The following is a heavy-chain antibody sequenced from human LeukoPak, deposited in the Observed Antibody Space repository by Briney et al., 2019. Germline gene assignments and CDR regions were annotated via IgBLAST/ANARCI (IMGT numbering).Heavy chain of an antibody. Sequence: SETLSLTCAAYGGSFSGYYWSWIRQPPGKGLEWIGEINHSGSTNYNPSLKSRVTISVDTSKNQFSLKLSSVTAADTAVYYCVLGQQLVDYWGQGTLVTVSS. CDR1: GGSFSGYY. J-gene: IGHJ4*02. CDR3: VLGQQLVDY. CDR2: INHSGST. V-gene: IGHV4-34*01. D-gene: IGHD6-13*01.